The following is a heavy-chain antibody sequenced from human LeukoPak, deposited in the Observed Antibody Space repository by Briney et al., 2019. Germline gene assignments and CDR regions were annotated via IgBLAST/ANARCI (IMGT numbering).Heavy chain of an antibody. CDR1: GGSISSYY. Sequence: SETLSLTCTVSGGSISSYYWSWIRQPPGKGLEWIGYIYTSGSTNYNPSLKSRVTISVDTSKNQFSLKLSSVTAADTAVYYCARHSLRYFDRSWFDPWGQGTLVTVSS. CDR2: IYTSGST. J-gene: IGHJ5*02. V-gene: IGHV4-4*09. D-gene: IGHD3-9*01. CDR3: ARHSLRYFDRSWFDP.